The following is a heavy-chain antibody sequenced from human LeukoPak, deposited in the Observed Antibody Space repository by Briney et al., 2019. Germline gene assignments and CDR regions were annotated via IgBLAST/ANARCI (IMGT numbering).Heavy chain of an antibody. CDR2: IYSGGST. CDR1: GFTVSSNY. V-gene: IGHV3-66*04. Sequence: GGSLRLCCAASGFTVSSNYMSWVRQAPGKGLEWVSIIYSGGSTYYADSVKGRFTISRDNSKNTLYLQMNSLRAEDTAVYYCAKRPTRTSPRIDYWGQGTLVTVSS. J-gene: IGHJ4*02. D-gene: IGHD1/OR15-1a*01. CDR3: AKRPTRTSPRIDY.